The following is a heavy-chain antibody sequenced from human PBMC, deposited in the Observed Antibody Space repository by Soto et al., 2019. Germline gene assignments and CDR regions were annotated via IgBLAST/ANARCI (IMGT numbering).Heavy chain of an antibody. CDR3: ARESHDILTGPPWVWYFDL. Sequence: QVQLQQWGAGPLRPLETLSLTCGVSGGSFSGYYWAWIRQSPGKGLEWIGQINDRGSINYNPSLTSQVSISVDTSKNHYSLNLRSVTDADTAVYYCARESHDILTGPPWVWYFDLWGRGTLVTVSS. CDR2: INDRGSI. J-gene: IGHJ2*01. V-gene: IGHV4-34*01. CDR1: GGSFSGYY. D-gene: IGHD3-9*01.